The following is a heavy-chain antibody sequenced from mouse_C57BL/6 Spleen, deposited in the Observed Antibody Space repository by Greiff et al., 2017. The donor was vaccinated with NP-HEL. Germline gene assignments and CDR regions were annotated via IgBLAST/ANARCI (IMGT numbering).Heavy chain of an antibody. D-gene: IGHD1-1*01. Sequence: QVQLKQPGAELVKPGASVKLSCKASGYTFPSYWMHWVKQRPGQGLEWIGMIHPNSGSTNYNEKFKSKATLTVDKSSSTAYMQLSSLTSEDSAVYYCATYYYGSSSYAMDYWGQGTSVTVSS. CDR2: IHPNSGST. V-gene: IGHV1-64*01. J-gene: IGHJ4*01. CDR1: GYTFPSYW. CDR3: ATYYYGSSSYAMDY.